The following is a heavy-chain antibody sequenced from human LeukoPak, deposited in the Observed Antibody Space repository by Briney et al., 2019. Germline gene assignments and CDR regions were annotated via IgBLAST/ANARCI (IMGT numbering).Heavy chain of an antibody. V-gene: IGHV3-30*03. Sequence: GTSLRLSCAASGFTFSNYGMHWVRQAPGKGREWVAVISCDGSNKNYADSVEGRFTISRDNSKNTYLQMNSLRPEDTAVYYCATGGTKTATGRMGYWGQGTLVTVSS. CDR1: GFTFSNYG. D-gene: IGHD1-1*01. CDR3: ATGGTKTATGRMGY. CDR2: ISCDGSNK. J-gene: IGHJ4*02.